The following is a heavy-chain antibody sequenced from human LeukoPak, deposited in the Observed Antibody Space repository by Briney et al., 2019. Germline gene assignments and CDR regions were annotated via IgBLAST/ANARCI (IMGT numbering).Heavy chain of an antibody. CDR1: GFTFSSYS. CDR3: ARGARDSSGYIDY. D-gene: IGHD3-22*01. J-gene: IGHJ4*02. V-gene: IGHV3-48*01. CDR2: ISSSSSTI. Sequence: GGSLRLSCAASGFTFSSYSMTWVRQAPGKGLEWVSYISSSSSTIYYADSVKGRFTISRDNAKNSLYLQMNSLRAEDTAVYYCARGARDSSGYIDYWGQGTLVTVSS.